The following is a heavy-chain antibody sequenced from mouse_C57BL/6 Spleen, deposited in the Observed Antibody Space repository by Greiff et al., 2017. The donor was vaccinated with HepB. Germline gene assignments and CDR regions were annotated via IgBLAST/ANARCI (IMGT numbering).Heavy chain of an antibody. CDR3: ARGGYYGSSYDWYFDV. J-gene: IGHJ1*03. CDR1: GYTFTSYW. CDR2: IDPNSGGT. Sequence: VQLQQPGAELVKPGASVKLSCKASGYTFTSYWMHWVKQRPGRGLERIGRIDPNSGGTKYNEKFKSKATLTVDKPSSTAYMQLSSLTSEDSAVYYCARGGYYGSSYDWYFDVWGTGTTVTVSS. V-gene: IGHV1-72*01. D-gene: IGHD1-1*01.